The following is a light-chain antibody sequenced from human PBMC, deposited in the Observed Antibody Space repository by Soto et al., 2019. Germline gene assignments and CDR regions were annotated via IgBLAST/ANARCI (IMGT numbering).Light chain of an antibody. CDR2: EVS. V-gene: IGLV2-14*01. CDR1: SSNIGDYNY. J-gene: IGLJ2*01. Sequence: QSALTQPASVSGSPGQSITISCTGTSSNIGDYNYVSWYQQHPGKAPKLMIYEVSNRPSGVSNRFSGSKSGITASLTISGLQAEDEADYYCSSYTSSTIVVFGGGTKLTVL. CDR3: SSYTSSTIVV.